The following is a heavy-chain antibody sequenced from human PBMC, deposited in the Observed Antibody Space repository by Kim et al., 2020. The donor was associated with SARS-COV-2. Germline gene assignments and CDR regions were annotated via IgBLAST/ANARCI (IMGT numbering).Heavy chain of an antibody. CDR2: ISSSGSTI. V-gene: IGHV3-48*03. CDR1: GFTFSSYE. CDR3: ARDQSRGSGWSPKFYYYGMDV. D-gene: IGHD6-19*01. J-gene: IGHJ6*02. Sequence: GGSLRLSCAASGFTFSSYEMNWVRQAPGKGLEWVSYISSSGSTIYYADSVKGRFTISRDNAKNSLYLQMNSLRAEDTAVYYCARDQSRGSGWSPKFYYYGMDVWGQGTTVTVSS.